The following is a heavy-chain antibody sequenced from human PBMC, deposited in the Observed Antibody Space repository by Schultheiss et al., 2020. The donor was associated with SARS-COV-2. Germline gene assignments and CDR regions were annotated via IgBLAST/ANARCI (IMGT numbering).Heavy chain of an antibody. CDR2: ISASNGDT. CDR3: AAADGGYYYYGMDV. Sequence: ASVKVSCKASGGTFSSYAISWVRQAPGQGLEWMGWISASNGDTNYAQKLQGRVTMTTDTSTSTAYMELSSLRSEDTAVYYCAAADGGYYYYGMDVWGQGTTVTVSS. J-gene: IGHJ6*02. D-gene: IGHD3-16*01. V-gene: IGHV1-18*01. CDR1: GGTFSSYA.